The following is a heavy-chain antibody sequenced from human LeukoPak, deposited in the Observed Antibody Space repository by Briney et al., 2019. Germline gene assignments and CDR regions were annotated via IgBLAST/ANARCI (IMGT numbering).Heavy chain of an antibody. CDR1: GYTFTSYG. Sequence: GASVKVSCKASGYTFTSYGISWVRQAPGQGLEWMGWISAYNGNTNYAQKLQGRVTMTTDTSTSTAYMELRSLRSDDTAVYYCARALYSSSWYYPLTAENWLDPWGQGTLVTVSS. CDR2: ISAYNGNT. D-gene: IGHD6-13*01. J-gene: IGHJ5*02. V-gene: IGHV1-18*01. CDR3: ARALYSSSWYYPLTAENWLDP.